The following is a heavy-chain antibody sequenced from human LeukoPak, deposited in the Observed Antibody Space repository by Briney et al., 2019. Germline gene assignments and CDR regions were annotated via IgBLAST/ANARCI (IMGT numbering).Heavy chain of an antibody. CDR1: GYIFTDYY. Sequence: APVKVSCKASGYIFTDYYMHWVRQAPGQGLEWMGWINPNRGGTNYAQKFQGRVTMTRDTSISTAYMELSRLRSDDTAVYYCARDKDGMDVWGQGTTATVSS. J-gene: IGHJ6*02. CDR2: INPNRGGT. V-gene: IGHV1-2*02. CDR3: ARDKDGMDV.